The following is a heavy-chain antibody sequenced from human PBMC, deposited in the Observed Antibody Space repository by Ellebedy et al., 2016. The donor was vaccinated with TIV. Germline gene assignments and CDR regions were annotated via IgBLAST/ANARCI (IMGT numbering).Heavy chain of an antibody. CDR3: ANAPSSWYYDYYYGMDV. CDR1: GFTFSSYG. CDR2: ISGSGGST. D-gene: IGHD6-13*01. Sequence: GESLKISCAASGFTFSSYGMHWVRQAPGKGLEWVSAISGSGGSTYYADSVKGRFTISRDNSKNTLYLQMNSLRAEDTAVYYCANAPSSWYYDYYYGMDVWGQGTTVTVSS. J-gene: IGHJ6*02. V-gene: IGHV3-23*01.